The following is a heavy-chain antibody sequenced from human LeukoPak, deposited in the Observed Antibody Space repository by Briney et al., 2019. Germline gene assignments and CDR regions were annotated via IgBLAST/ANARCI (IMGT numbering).Heavy chain of an antibody. V-gene: IGHV4-4*09. D-gene: IGHD4-11*01. J-gene: IGHJ5*02. CDR1: GGSISIYY. CDR2: IYTSGST. CDR3: ARLHQFWFDP. Sequence: SETLSLTCTVSGGSISIYYWSWIRQPPGKGLEWIGYIYTSGSTNYNPSLKSRVTISVDTSKNQFSLKLSSVTAADTAVYYCARLHQFWFDPWGQGTLVTVSS.